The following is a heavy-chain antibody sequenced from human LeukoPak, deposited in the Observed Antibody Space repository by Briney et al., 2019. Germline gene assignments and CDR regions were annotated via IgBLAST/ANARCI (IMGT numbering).Heavy chain of an antibody. CDR1: GYTLTELS. V-gene: IGHV1-24*01. CDR3: ATHYYGSGSYSV. D-gene: IGHD3-10*01. Sequence: ASVKVTCKVSGYTLTELSMHWVRQAPGKGLEWMGGFGPEDGETIYAQKFQGRVTMTEDTSTDTAYMELSSLRSEDTAVYYCATHYYGSGSYSVWGQGTLVTVSS. CDR2: FGPEDGET. J-gene: IGHJ4*02.